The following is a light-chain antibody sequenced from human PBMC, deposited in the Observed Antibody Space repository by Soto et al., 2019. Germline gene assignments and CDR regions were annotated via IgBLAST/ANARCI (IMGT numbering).Light chain of an antibody. CDR1: SSDVGSYNF. V-gene: IGLV2-23*01. Sequence: ALTQPASVSGSPGQSITISCTGTSSDVGSYNFVSWYQQHPGKAPKLMIYEGSKRPSGVSNRFSGSKSGNTASLTISGLQAEDEADYYCCSYAGDSAWVFGGGTKVTVL. CDR3: CSYAGDSAWV. CDR2: EGS. J-gene: IGLJ3*02.